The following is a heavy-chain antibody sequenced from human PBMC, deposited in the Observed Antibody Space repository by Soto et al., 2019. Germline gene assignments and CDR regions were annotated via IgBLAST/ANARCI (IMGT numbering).Heavy chain of an antibody. CDR1: GFTFSSYW. CDR3: ARGGYSYGPPYYYYYGMDV. V-gene: IGHV3-74*01. CDR2: INSDGSST. Sequence: GGSLRLSCAASGFTFSSYWMHWVRQAPGKGLVWVSRINSDGSSTSYADSVKGRFTISRDNAKNTLYLQMNSLRAEDTAVYYCARGGYSYGPPYYYYYGMDVWGQGTKVTVYS. J-gene: IGHJ6*02. D-gene: IGHD5-18*01.